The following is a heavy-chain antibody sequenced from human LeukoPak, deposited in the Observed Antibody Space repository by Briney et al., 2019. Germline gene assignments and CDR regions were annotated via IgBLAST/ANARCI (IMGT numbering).Heavy chain of an antibody. D-gene: IGHD7-27*01. V-gene: IGHV3-23*01. CDR2: IGTSGGDI. CDR3: ARDPNWGSGY. J-gene: IGHJ4*02. CDR1: GFIFSSYV. Sequence: PGGSLRLSCAASGFIFSSYVMIWVRQAPGKGLEWVSIIGTSGGDIHYADSVKGRFSISRDNSKNTLSLQMNSLRVDDTAVYYCARDPNWGSGYWGQRTLVTVSS.